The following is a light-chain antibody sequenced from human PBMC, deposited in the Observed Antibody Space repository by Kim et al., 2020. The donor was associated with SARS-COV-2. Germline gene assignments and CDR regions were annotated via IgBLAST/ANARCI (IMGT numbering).Light chain of an antibody. CDR1: HDISNY. J-gene: IGKJ2*01. V-gene: IGKV1-9*01. CDR2: AAF. CDR3: QQLHSYPYT. Sequence: SASVGDRFTITCRASHDISNYLAWYQLKPGKAPKLLIYAAFALQSGVSSRFSGSGSGTEFTLTISNLQPEDFATYSCQQLHSYPYTFGQGTKLEI.